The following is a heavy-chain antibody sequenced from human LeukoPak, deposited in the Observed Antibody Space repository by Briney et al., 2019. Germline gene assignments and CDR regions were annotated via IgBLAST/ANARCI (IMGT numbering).Heavy chain of an antibody. CDR3: ARDTRSGSYWILDY. CDR2: ISAYNGNT. Sequence: ASVKVSCKASGYTFTSYGISWVRQAPGQGVERMGWISAYNGNTNYAQKLQGRVTMTTDTFTSTAYMELRSLRSDDTAVYYCARDTRSGSYWILDYWGQGTLVTVSS. D-gene: IGHD1-26*01. V-gene: IGHV1-18*01. CDR1: GYTFTSYG. J-gene: IGHJ4*02.